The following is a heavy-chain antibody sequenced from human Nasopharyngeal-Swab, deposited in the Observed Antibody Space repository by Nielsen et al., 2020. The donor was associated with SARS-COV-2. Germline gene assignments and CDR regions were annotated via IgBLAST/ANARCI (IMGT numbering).Heavy chain of an antibody. J-gene: IGHJ6*03. CDR3: ARVLGEQWLVNYYYYMDV. Sequence: WIRQPPGKGLEWIGYIYYSGSTYYNPSLKSRVTISVDTSKNQFSLKLSFVTAADTAVYYCARVLGEQWLVNYYYYMDVWGKGTTVTVSS. CDR2: IYYSGST. V-gene: IGHV4-30-4*01. D-gene: IGHD6-19*01.